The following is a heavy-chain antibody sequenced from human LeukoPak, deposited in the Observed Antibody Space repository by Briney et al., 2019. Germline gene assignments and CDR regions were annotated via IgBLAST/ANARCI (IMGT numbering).Heavy chain of an antibody. V-gene: IGHV1-46*01. CDR1: GYTFTSYY. J-gene: IGHJ1*01. Sequence: SSVKVSCKASGYTFTSYYMHWVRQAPGQGLEWMGIINPSGGSTSYAQKFQGRVTMTRDTSTSTVYMELSSLRSEDTAVYYCARAYDSSGYYYPIEYFQHWGQGTLVTVHS. D-gene: IGHD3-22*01. CDR2: INPSGGST. CDR3: ARAYDSSGYYYPIEYFQH.